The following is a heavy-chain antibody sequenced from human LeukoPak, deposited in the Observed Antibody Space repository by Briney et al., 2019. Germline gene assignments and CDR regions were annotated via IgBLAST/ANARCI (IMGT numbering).Heavy chain of an antibody. V-gene: IGHV1-18*01. D-gene: IGHD4-17*01. CDR3: ARDYVTTVTAGDVD. CDR1: GYTFTSYG. J-gene: IGHJ4*02. CDR2: ISAYNGNT. Sequence: GASVKVSCKASGYTFTSYGISWVRQAPGQGLEWMGWISAYNGNTNYAQKLQGRVTMTTDTSTSTACMELRSLRSDDTAVYYCARDYVTTVTAGDVDWGQGTLVTVSS.